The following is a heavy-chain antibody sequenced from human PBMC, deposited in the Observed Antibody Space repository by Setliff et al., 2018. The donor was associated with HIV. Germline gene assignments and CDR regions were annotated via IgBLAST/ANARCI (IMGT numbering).Heavy chain of an antibody. CDR2: VSTSGST. CDR3: ARRAFKDGYKRSYFDY. Sequence: SETLSLTCTVSGGSIGSFYWSWIRQPPGKTLEWIGRVSTSGSTKYNPSLKSRVTISVDTSKNQFSLKLSSVTAADTAVYYCARRAFKDGYKRSYFDYWGQGTLVTVSS. D-gene: IGHD5-12*01. CDR1: GGSIGSFY. J-gene: IGHJ4*02. V-gene: IGHV4-4*08.